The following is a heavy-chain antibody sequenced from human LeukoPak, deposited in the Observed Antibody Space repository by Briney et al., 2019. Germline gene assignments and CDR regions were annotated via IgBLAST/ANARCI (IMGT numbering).Heavy chain of an antibody. D-gene: IGHD3-22*01. Sequence: ASVKVSCKASGYTFTSYGISWVRQAPGQGLEWMGWISAYNGNTNYAQKLQGRVTMTTDTSTSTAYMELRSLRSDDTAVYYCVRARLLRDAFDIWGQGTMVTVSS. V-gene: IGHV1-18*01. J-gene: IGHJ3*02. CDR1: GYTFTSYG. CDR3: VRARLLRDAFDI. CDR2: ISAYNGNT.